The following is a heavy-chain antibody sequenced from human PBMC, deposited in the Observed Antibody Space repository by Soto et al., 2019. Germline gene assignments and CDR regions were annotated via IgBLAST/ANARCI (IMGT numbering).Heavy chain of an antibody. D-gene: IGHD3-16*02. CDR1: GFTLSMSA. V-gene: IGHV3-23*01. J-gene: IGHJ3*01. CDR3: AKDRGIIVKAGDAFDV. Sequence: LRLSCASSGFTLSMSAVNWVRQAPGKGLEWVSYISDSGDRTYYADSVKSRFTISRDRSKNTVSLQMDSLRAEDTAVYYCAKDRGIIVKAGDAFDVWVQGTKLTVSS. CDR2: ISDSGDRT.